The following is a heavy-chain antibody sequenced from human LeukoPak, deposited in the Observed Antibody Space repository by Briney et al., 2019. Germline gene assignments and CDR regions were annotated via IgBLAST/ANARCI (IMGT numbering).Heavy chain of an antibody. D-gene: IGHD2-15*01. Sequence: GSLRLSCAASGFTFSSYEMNWVRQPPGKGLEWIGSIYYSGSTYYNPSLKSRVTISVDTSKNQFSLKLSSVTAADTAVYYCARAWDYCSGGSCYVGYYFDYWGQGTLVTVSS. V-gene: IGHV4-39*07. J-gene: IGHJ4*02. CDR2: IYYSGST. CDR1: GFTFSSYE. CDR3: ARAWDYCSGGSCYVGYYFDY.